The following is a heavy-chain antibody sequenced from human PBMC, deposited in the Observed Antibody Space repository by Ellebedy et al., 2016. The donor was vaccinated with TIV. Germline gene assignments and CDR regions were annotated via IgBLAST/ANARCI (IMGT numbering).Heavy chain of an antibody. V-gene: IGHV1-8*01. D-gene: IGHD3-10*01. J-gene: IGHJ5*02. CDR3: ARMMVRGVLGP. Sequence: ASVKVSCXTSGYTFTNYDINWVRQATGQGLEWMGWMNPSSGDTGSAQKFQGRITMTRDTSISTAYMELSNLRSEDTAVYYCARMMVRGVLGPWGQGTLVIVSS. CDR1: GYTFTNYD. CDR2: MNPSSGDT.